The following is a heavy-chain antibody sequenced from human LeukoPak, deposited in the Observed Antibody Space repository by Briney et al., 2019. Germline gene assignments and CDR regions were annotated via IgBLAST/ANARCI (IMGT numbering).Heavy chain of an antibody. CDR3: ARKGYSYGSTEYYFDY. CDR2: IKQDGSEK. V-gene: IGHV3-7*01. CDR1: GFTFSSYW. Sequence: PGGSLRLSCAASGFTFSSYWMSWVRQAPGKGLEWVANIKQDGSEKYYVDSVKGRFTISRDNAKNSLYLQMNSLRAEDTAVYYCARKGYSYGSTEYYFDYWGQGTLVTVSS. J-gene: IGHJ4*02. D-gene: IGHD5-18*01.